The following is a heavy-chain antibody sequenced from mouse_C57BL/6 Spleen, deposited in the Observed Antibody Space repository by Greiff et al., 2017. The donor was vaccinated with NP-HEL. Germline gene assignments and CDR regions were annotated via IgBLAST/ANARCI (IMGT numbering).Heavy chain of an antibody. CDR1: GFTFSSYA. V-gene: IGHV5-9-1*02. CDR3: TRDPTTVVAHWYFDV. J-gene: IGHJ1*03. D-gene: IGHD1-1*01. CDR2: ISSGGDYP. Sequence: EVKLVESGEGLVKPGGSLKLSCAASGFTFSSYAMSWVRQTPEKRLEWVAYISSGGDYPYYADTVKGRFTIARDNARNTLYLQMSSLTSEDTAMYYCTRDPTTVVAHWYFDVWGTGTTLTVSS.